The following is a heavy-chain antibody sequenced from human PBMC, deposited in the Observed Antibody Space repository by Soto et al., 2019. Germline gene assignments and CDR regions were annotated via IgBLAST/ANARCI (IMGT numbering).Heavy chain of an antibody. V-gene: IGHV3-23*01. CDR1: GFTFSSYT. J-gene: IGHJ4*02. CDR2: ISGSGGGT. D-gene: IGHD2-15*01. Sequence: GGSLRLSCAASGFTFSSYTMSWVRQAPGKGLEWVSLISGSGGGTYYADSVKGRFTISRDNSKNTLYLQMNSLRAEDTAVFYCAKHLSNGSPDYWGQGTLVTVSS. CDR3: AKHLSNGSPDY.